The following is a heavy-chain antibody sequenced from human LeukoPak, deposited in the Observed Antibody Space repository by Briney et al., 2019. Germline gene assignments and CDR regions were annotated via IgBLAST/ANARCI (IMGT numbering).Heavy chain of an antibody. V-gene: IGHV4-59*08. CDR1: GGSISSYY. CDR3: ARQRTVTTGDASDI. CDR2: IYYSGST. D-gene: IGHD4-17*01. Sequence: SETLSLTCTVSGGSISSYYWSWIRQPPGKGLEWIGYIYYSGSTNYNPSLKSRVTISVDTSKNQFSLKLSSVTAADTAVYYCARQRTVTTGDASDIWGQGTMVTVSS. J-gene: IGHJ3*02.